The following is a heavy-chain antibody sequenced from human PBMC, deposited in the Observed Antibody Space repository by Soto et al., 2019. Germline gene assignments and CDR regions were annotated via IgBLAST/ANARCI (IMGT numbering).Heavy chain of an antibody. CDR1: GDSVSSNSAA. Sequence: PSQTLSLTCAISGDSVSSNSAAWNWIRQSPSRGLEWLGRTYYRSKWYNDYAVFVKSRITINPDTSKNQFSLQLNSVTPEDTAVYYCARDLAALRYFDWLPDYYYYGMDVWGQGTTVTVSS. CDR2: TYYRSKWYN. CDR3: ARDLAALRYFDWLPDYYYYGMDV. D-gene: IGHD3-9*01. V-gene: IGHV6-1*01. J-gene: IGHJ6*02.